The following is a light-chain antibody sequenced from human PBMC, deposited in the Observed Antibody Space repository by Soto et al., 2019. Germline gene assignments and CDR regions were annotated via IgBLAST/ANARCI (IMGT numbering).Light chain of an antibody. CDR2: GAS. CDR1: QSVRSNY. J-gene: IGKJ4*01. CDR3: QQYASSPLT. Sequence: EIVLTQSPGTLSLSSGERATLSCRASQSVRSNYLAWYQQKPGQAPRLLIYGASSRATGIPDRFGGSGSGKDFILTISRLEPEDFAVYYCQQYASSPLTFGGGTKVEIK. V-gene: IGKV3-20*01.